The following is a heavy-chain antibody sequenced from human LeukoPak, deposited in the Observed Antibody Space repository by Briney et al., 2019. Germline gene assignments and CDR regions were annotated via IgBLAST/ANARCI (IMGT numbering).Heavy chain of an antibody. CDR2: MYYSGST. D-gene: IGHD1-20*01. CDR1: GGSISSSSYY. Sequence: PSETLSLTCTVSGGSISSSSYYWGWIRQPPGKGLEWIGSMYYSGSTYYNPSLKSRVTISVDTSKNQFSLKLSSVTAADTAVYYCARGGRDNWNDVIYFDYWGQGTLVTVSS. V-gene: IGHV4-39*01. J-gene: IGHJ4*02. CDR3: ARGGRDNWNDVIYFDY.